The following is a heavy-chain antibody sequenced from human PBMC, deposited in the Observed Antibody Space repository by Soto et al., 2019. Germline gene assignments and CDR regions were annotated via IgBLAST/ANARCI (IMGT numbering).Heavy chain of an antibody. CDR2: INGDRTYV. J-gene: IGHJ4*02. D-gene: IGHD3-22*01. Sequence: GGSLRLSCLASEFTFNTYWMNWVRQAPGKGLEWISNINGDRTYVFYADSVKGRFTISRDNAKNSLYLQMNSLRAEDTAVYYCGSSASPDAYWGQGTLVTVSS. V-gene: IGHV3-21*05. CDR3: GSSASPDAY. CDR1: EFTFNTYW.